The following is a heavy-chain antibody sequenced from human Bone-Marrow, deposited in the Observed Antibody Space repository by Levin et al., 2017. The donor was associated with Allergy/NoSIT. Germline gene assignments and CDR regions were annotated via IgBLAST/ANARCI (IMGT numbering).Heavy chain of an antibody. CDR1: GFVFGDFY. V-gene: IGHV3-11*01. CDR2: ISKDSYRT. CDR3: ARDGGLIDY. D-gene: IGHD3-16*01. J-gene: IGHJ4*02. Sequence: GGSLRLSCAGSGFVFGDFYMSWLRQAPGKGLEWIAYISKDSYRTYYADSVRGGFTISRDNSKKSLYLHMNSLTAADTAVYYCARDGGLIDYWGQGTLVTVSS.